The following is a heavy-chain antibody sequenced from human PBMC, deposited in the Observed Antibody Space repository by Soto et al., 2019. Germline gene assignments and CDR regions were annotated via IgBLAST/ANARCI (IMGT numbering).Heavy chain of an antibody. D-gene: IGHD3-3*01. J-gene: IGHJ6*02. CDR3: ARDEWSDRGMDV. CDR2: INSDGSST. V-gene: IGHV3-74*01. Sequence: EVPLVESGGGLVQPGGSLRLSCAASGFTFSSYWMHWVRQAPGKGLVWVSRINSDGSSTSYADSVKGRFSISRDNAQNTLYLQMNSLRAEDTAVYYCARDEWSDRGMDVWGQGTRVTVSS. CDR1: GFTFSSYW.